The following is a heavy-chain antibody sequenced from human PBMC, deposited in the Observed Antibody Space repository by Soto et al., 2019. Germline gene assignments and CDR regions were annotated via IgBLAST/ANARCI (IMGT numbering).Heavy chain of an antibody. Sequence: EVQLVESGGGLVKPGGSLRLSCAASGFTFSDNSMKWVRQAPGKGLEWVSSISSTSTYIFYADSLKGRFTISRDNAKNPLYRKRNGRGAENRAVYSWARQGGGGGGDYWGQGPLVTVSS. D-gene: IGHD3-16*01. CDR2: ISSTSTYI. V-gene: IGHV3-21*01. CDR1: GFTFSDNS. CDR3: ARQGGGGGGDY. J-gene: IGHJ4*02.